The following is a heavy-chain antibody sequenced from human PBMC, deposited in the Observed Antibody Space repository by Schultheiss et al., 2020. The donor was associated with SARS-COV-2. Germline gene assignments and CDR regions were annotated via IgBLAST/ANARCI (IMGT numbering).Heavy chain of an antibody. CDR1: GGSISSGGYS. D-gene: IGHD5-18*01. J-gene: IGHJ4*02. CDR2: IYYSGST. V-gene: IGHV4-30-2*01. Sequence: SQTLSLTCAVSGGSISSGGYSWSWIRQPPGKGLEWIGYIYYSGSTYYNPSLKSRVTISVDTSKNQFSLKLSSVTAADTAVYYCASSGYSYGPYYFDYWGQGTLVTVSS. CDR3: ASSGYSYGPYYFDY.